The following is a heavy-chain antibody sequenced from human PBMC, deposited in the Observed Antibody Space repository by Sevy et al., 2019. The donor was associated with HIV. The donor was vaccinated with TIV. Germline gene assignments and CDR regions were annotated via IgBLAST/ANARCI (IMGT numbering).Heavy chain of an antibody. CDR2: ISGSGRFT. V-gene: IGHV3-23*01. Sequence: GGSLRLSCSASEFTFSSYAMSWVRQAPGKGLEWVSSISGSGRFTYYADFVEGRFIISRDNSKNTLSVQMHSLRAEDTAVYYCAKGFCSGATCPRDYYYYGMDVWGQGTTVTVSS. D-gene: IGHD2-15*01. CDR1: EFTFSSYA. CDR3: AKGFCSGATCPRDYYYYGMDV. J-gene: IGHJ6*02.